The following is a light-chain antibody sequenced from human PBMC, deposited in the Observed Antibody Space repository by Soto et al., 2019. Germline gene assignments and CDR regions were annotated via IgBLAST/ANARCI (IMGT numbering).Light chain of an antibody. CDR3: SSYTTTIVI. Sequence: QSALTQPASVSGSPGQLITISCTGTSSDVGGYEFVSWYQQRPGKAPKLVIYDVTYRPSGVSDRFSGSKSGNTASLTISGLQAEDEADYYCSSYTTTIVIFGGGTKLTVL. CDR2: DVT. J-gene: IGLJ2*01. V-gene: IGLV2-14*01. CDR1: SSDVGGYEF.